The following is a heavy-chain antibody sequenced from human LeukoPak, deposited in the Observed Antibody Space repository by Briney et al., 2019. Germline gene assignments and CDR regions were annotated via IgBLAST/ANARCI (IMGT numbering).Heavy chain of an antibody. D-gene: IGHD4-17*01. Sequence: SETLSLTCTVSGYSISSGYYWGWIRQPPGKGLEWIGSIYHSGSTYYNPSLKSRVTISVDTSKNQFSLKLSSVTAADTAVYYCARESYAYYYYMDVWGKGTTVTVSS. CDR2: IYHSGST. CDR1: GYSISSGYY. J-gene: IGHJ6*03. V-gene: IGHV4-38-2*02. CDR3: ARESYAYYYYMDV.